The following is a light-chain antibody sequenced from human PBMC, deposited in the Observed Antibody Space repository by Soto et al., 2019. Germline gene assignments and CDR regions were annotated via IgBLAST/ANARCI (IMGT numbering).Light chain of an antibody. V-gene: IGLV2-23*01. CDR2: EGS. CDR1: SSDVGSYNL. J-gene: IGLJ2*01. CDR3: CSYAGRSTHGV. Sequence: QSVLTQPASVSGSPGQSITISCTGTSSDVGSYNLVSWYQQHPGKAPKLMIYEGSKRPSGVSNRFSGSKSGNTASLTISGLQAEDEADYYCCSYAGRSTHGVFGGGTKLTVL.